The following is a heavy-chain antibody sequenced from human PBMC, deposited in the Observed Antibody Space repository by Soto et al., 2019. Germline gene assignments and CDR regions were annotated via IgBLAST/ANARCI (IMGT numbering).Heavy chain of an antibody. CDR2: MNPNSGNT. V-gene: IGHV1-8*01. Sequence: QVQLVQSGAEVKKPGASVKVSCKASVYTFTSYDINWVRQDTGQGLEWMGWMNPNSGNTGYAQKFQGRVTMTRNTYISTAYMELSSLRSEDTAVYYCARERSAAGTGWFDPWGQGTLVTVSS. J-gene: IGHJ5*02. D-gene: IGHD6-13*01. CDR3: ARERSAAGTGWFDP. CDR1: VYTFTSYD.